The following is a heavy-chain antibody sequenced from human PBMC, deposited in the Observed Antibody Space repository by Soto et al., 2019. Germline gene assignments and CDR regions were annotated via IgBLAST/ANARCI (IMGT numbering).Heavy chain of an antibody. Sequence: QVQLVESGGGVVQPGRSLRLSCIGYGFTFSNYVMHWVRQAPGEGLEWVAGISVDGNATHYADSVKGRFTISRDNPKNTLYLYVDSLPAEETTVFYCAREDESSGHAGTFQNWGQGTLVTVSS. CDR3: AREDESSGHAGTFQN. J-gene: IGHJ1*01. D-gene: IGHD3-22*01. V-gene: IGHV3-30-3*01. CDR1: GFTFSNYV. CDR2: ISVDGNAT.